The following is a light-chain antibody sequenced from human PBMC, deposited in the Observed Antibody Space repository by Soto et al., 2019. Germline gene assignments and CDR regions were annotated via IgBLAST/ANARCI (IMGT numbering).Light chain of an antibody. V-gene: IGKV3-20*01. CDR2: DVS. CDR3: QQYSGSFT. J-gene: IGKJ3*01. CDR1: QSVSSNY. Sequence: EIVLTQSPATLSLSPGERATLSCRASQSVSSNYLAWYQQKPGQAPRLLIYDVSNRATGIPDRFSGSGSGTDFTLTISRLEPEDFAVYYCQQYSGSFTFGPGTRVDIK.